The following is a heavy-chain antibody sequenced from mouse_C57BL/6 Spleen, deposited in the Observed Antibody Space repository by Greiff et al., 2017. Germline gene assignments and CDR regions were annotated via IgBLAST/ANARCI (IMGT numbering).Heavy chain of an antibody. CDR1: GFTFTDYY. CDR2: IRNKANGYTT. Sequence: EVQLVESGGGLVQPGGSLSLSCAASGFTFTDYYMSWVRQPPGKALEWLGFIRNKANGYTTEYSASVKGRFTISRDNSQSILYLQMNALRAEDSATYYCARSSYDYDWYFDVWGTGTTVTVSS. D-gene: IGHD2-4*01. CDR3: ARSSYDYDWYFDV. J-gene: IGHJ1*03. V-gene: IGHV7-3*01.